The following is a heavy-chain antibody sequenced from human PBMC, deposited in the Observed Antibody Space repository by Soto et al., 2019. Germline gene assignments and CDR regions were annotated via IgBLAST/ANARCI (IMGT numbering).Heavy chain of an antibody. CDR1: GFTFSSYG. D-gene: IGHD3-22*01. J-gene: IGHJ4*02. CDR3: AKAGVMHYYDSSGYYDY. Sequence: QVQLVESGGGVVQPGRSLRLSCAASGFTFSSYGMHWVRQAPGKGLEWVAVIWYDGSNKYYADSVKGRFTISRDNSKNTLYLQMNSLRAEDTAVYYCAKAGVMHYYDSSGYYDYWGQGTLVTVSS. V-gene: IGHV3-33*06. CDR2: IWYDGSNK.